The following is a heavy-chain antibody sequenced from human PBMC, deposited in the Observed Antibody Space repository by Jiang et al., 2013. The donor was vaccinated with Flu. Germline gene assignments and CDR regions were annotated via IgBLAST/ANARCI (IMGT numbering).Heavy chain of an antibody. D-gene: IGHD1-26*01. CDR3: ARHGFFFDSGTNRGYDY. Sequence: SELKKPGASVKVSCKASGYTFTSYAMNWVRQAPGQGLEWMGWINTNTGNPTYAQGFTGRFVFSLDTSVSTAYLQISSLEAEDTAVYYCARHGFFFDSGTNRGYDYWGQGTLVTVSS. CDR1: GYTFTSYA. J-gene: IGHJ4*02. V-gene: IGHV7-4-1*02. CDR2: INTNTGNP.